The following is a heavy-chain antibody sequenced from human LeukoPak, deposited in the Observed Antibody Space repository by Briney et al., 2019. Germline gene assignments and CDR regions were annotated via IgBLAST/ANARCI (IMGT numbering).Heavy chain of an antibody. Sequence: GGSLRLSCSASGFIFSSNFMSWVRQAPGKGLEWVSVIYSGGTTYYADSVQGRFTISRDNSKNTLYLQMNSLRADDTAVYYCASSYLGILTGYSYWGQGTLVTVSS. J-gene: IGHJ4*02. D-gene: IGHD3-9*01. CDR1: GFIFSSNF. CDR2: IYSGGTT. V-gene: IGHV3-66*02. CDR3: ASSYLGILTGYSY.